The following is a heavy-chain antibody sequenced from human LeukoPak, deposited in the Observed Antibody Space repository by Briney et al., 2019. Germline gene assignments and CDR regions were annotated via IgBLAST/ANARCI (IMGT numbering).Heavy chain of an antibody. Sequence: GGSLRLSCAASGFTLSSYSMNWVRQAPGKGLEWVSYISSSSSTIYYADSVKGRFTISRDNAKNSLYLQMNSLRAEDTAVYYCAREVAGFYYYYYYMDVWGKGTTVTVSS. CDR2: ISSSSSTI. CDR1: GFTLSSYS. V-gene: IGHV3-48*01. J-gene: IGHJ6*03. D-gene: IGHD6-19*01. CDR3: AREVAGFYYYYYYMDV.